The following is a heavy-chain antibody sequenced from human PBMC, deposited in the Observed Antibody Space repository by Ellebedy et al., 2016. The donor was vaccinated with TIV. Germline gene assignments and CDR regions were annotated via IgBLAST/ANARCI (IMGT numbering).Heavy chain of an antibody. J-gene: IGHJ4*02. CDR2: IRQGGSDK. V-gene: IGHV3-7*01. D-gene: IGHD1-26*01. Sequence: GESLKISCAASGFSFSSNTMNWVRQAPGKGLEWVAGIRQGGSDKYYVDSVRGRFTISRDDAKNSMYLQMNSLRDEDTDVYYCSTQWELYDWGQGTPVTVSS. CDR1: GFSFSSNT. CDR3: STQWELYD.